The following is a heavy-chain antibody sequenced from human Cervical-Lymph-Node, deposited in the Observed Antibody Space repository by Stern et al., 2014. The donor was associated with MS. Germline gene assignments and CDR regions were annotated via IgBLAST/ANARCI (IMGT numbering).Heavy chain of an antibody. V-gene: IGHV4-39*01. CDR3: ASDYNDYGPIWYFDY. D-gene: IGHD4-17*01. CDR2: IYYSGST. Sequence: QLQLQESGPGLVKPSETLSLTCTVSGGSISSSSYYWGWIRQPPGKGLEWIGSIYYSGSTYYNPSLKSRVTISVDKSKNQVSLKRSSVTAADTAVYYCASDYNDYGPIWYFDYWGQGTLVTVSS. J-gene: IGHJ4*02. CDR1: GGSISSSSYY.